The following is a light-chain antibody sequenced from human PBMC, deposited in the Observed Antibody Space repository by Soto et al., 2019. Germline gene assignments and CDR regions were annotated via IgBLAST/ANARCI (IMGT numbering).Light chain of an antibody. J-gene: IGKJ4*01. CDR3: QERSRWPPVT. CDR2: DAS. V-gene: IGKV3-11*01. CDR1: QSFRGL. Sequence: EIVMTQSPATLSVSPGESATLYCRASQSFRGLLAWYQQKPGQAPRLLIYDASKRATGIPARFSGSGSGTDFTLTITSLEPEDFALYYCQERSRWPPVTFGGGTKVDI.